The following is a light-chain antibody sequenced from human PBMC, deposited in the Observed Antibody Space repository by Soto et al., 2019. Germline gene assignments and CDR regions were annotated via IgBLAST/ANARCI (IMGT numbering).Light chain of an antibody. V-gene: IGLV2-14*01. CDR1: RSDVGGYNY. CDR3: SSFTSTNTVL. Sequence: QSVLTQPASVSGSPGQSITISCTGTRSDVGGYNYVSWYQQHPGKAPKLMIYNVSNRPSGVSNRFSGSKSGNTASLTISGLQAEDEGHYYCSSFTSTNTVLFGGGTKLTVL. J-gene: IGLJ2*01. CDR2: NVS.